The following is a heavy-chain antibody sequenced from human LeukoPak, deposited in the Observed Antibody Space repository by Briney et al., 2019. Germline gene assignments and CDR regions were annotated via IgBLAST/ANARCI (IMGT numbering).Heavy chain of an antibody. J-gene: IGHJ4*02. D-gene: IGHD3-22*01. CDR3: GGSGDYGDY. CDR2: INSDGSTT. Sequence: AGGSLRLSCAASGFTFSSYWMHWVRQTPGKGLVWVSRINSDGSTTSYADSVKGRFTISRDNAKSTLYLQMNSLRAEDTAVYYCGGSGDYGDYWGQGSLVTVSS. V-gene: IGHV3-74*01. CDR1: GFTFSSYW.